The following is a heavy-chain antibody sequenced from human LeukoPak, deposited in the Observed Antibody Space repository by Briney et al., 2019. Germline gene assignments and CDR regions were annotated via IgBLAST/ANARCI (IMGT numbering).Heavy chain of an antibody. CDR2: IYTSGST. J-gene: IGHJ5*02. V-gene: IGHV4-61*02. CDR1: GDSISSGSYY. D-gene: IGHD4-17*01. CDR3: ARERPQYGDYGIGWFDP. Sequence: PSETLSLTCTVSGDSISSGSYYWSWIRQPAGKGLEWIGRIYTSGSTNYNPSLKSRVTISVDTSKNQFSLKLSSVTAADTAVYYCARERPQYGDYGIGWFDPWGQGTLVTVSS.